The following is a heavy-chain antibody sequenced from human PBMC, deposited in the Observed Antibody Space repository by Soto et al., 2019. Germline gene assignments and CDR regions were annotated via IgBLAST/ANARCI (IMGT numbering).Heavy chain of an antibody. Sequence: EVQLVESGGGLIQPGGSLRLSCAGSGFIVSSNYMSWVRQAPGKGLEWVSVIYSGGGTYYAESVKGRFTISRDNSKNTLYLQTNTLRAEDTAVYYCATRHYHDSSGDPDAFDIWGQGTMVTVSS. J-gene: IGHJ3*02. V-gene: IGHV3-53*01. CDR3: ATRHYHDSSGDPDAFDI. D-gene: IGHD3-22*01. CDR2: IYSGGGT. CDR1: GFIVSSNY.